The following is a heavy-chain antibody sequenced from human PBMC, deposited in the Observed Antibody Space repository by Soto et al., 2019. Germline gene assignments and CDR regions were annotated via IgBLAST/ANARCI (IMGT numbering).Heavy chain of an antibody. CDR3: ASSGAGNGDF. Sequence: SETLSLTCTVSGASMSGSSWIWIRQPPGRGLEWIGLVFNSGTTNYNPSLKSRVSMSVDTYNNQISLKIYSVTAADTAVYYCASSGAGNGDFWGQGTLVTVSS. CDR1: GASMSGSS. J-gene: IGHJ4*02. V-gene: IGHV4-59*01. D-gene: IGHD3-10*01. CDR2: VFNSGTT.